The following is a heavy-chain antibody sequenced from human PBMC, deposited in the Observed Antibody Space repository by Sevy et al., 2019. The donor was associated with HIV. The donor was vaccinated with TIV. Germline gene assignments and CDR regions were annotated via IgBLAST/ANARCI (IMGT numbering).Heavy chain of an antibody. D-gene: IGHD5-12*01. CDR3: ARSGGYSDNGMDV. CDR1: GFTFSSYD. CDR2: IGSSGDP. V-gene: IGHV3-13*05. J-gene: IGHJ6*02. Sequence: LRLSCAASGFTFSSYDMHWVRQVTGKGLEWVSVIGSSGDPYYPGSVKGRFTISRENAKNSVYLQMNSLRAGDTAVYYCARSGGYSDNGMDVWGQGTTVTVSS.